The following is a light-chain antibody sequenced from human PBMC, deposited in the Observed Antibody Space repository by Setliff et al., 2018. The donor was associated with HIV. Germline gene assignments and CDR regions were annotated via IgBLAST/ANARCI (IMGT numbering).Light chain of an antibody. V-gene: IGLV2-11*01. CDR2: DVS. Sequence: QSALTQPRSVSGSPGQPVTFSCTGSSSDVGAYNYVSWYQQLPGNAPKLIIFDVSKRPSGVPDRFSGSKSGNTASLTISGLRPEDEADYYCCSYAGSYSYIFGTGTKVTVL. CDR1: SSDVGAYNY. CDR3: CSYAGSYSYI. J-gene: IGLJ1*01.